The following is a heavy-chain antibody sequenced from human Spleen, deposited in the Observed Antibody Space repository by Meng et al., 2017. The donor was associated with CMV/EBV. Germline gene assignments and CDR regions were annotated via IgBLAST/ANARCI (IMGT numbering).Heavy chain of an antibody. J-gene: IGHJ4*02. CDR3: ARAGSYYDSSGYYRPNYFDY. D-gene: IGHD3-22*01. V-gene: IGHV3-30*04. CDR2: ISYDGSNK. CDR1: GFTFSSYE. Sequence: GGSLRLSCIASGFTFSSYEFNWVRQAPGKGLEWVAVISYDGSNKYYADSVKGRFTISRDNSKNTLYLQMNSLRAEDTAVYYCARAGSYYDSSGYYRPNYFDYWGQGTLVTVSS.